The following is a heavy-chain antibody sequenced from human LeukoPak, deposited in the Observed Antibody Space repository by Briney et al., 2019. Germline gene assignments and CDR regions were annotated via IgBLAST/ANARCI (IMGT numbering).Heavy chain of an antibody. Sequence: SETLSLTCTVSGGSISSSSYYWGRIRQPPGKGLEWIGSIYYSGSTYYNPSLKSRVTISVDTSKNQFSLKLSSVTAADTAVYYCARDWKDVWSGRAFDPWGQGTLVTVSS. CDR2: IYYSGST. CDR1: GGSISSSSYY. CDR3: ARDWKDVWSGRAFDP. J-gene: IGHJ5*02. V-gene: IGHV4-39*07. D-gene: IGHD3-3*01.